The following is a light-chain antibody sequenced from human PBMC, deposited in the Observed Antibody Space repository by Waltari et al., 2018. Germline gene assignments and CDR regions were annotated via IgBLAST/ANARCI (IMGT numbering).Light chain of an antibody. CDR2: CNP. Sequence: QSVLTQPPSVSGAPGQRVTISCTGSSSNIGAGYDVHWYQQLPGTAPKLLIYCNPNRPPGVPDRFSGSEAGTSSSLAITGVQAEDEADYYGQSYDNSPYVIFGGGTKLTVL. V-gene: IGLV1-40*01. J-gene: IGLJ2*01. CDR3: QSYDNSPYVI. CDR1: SSNIGAGYD.